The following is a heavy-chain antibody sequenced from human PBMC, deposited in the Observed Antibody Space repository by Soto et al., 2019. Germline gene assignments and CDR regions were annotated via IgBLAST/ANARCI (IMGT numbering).Heavy chain of an antibody. CDR2: IYYSGST. J-gene: IGHJ4*02. V-gene: IGHV4-4*02. D-gene: IGHD3-9*01. CDR1: GGSISSSNW. Sequence: LSLTCAVSGGSISSSNWWSWVRQPPGKGLEWIGEIYYSGSTNYNPSLKSRVTISVDKSKNQFSLKLSSVTAADTAVYYCASRIYDILTGYYRIDYWGPGTQGTVSS. CDR3: ASRIYDILTGYYRIDY.